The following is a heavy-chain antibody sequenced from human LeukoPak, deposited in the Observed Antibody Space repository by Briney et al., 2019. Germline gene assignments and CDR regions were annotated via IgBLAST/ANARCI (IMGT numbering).Heavy chain of an antibody. J-gene: IGHJ4*02. CDR2: INPNSGGT. D-gene: IGHD5-18*01. CDR3: ARAGTAMVTNIDY. CDR1: GYTFTGYY. V-gene: IGHV1-2*02. Sequence: ASVKVSCKASGYTFTGYYMHWVRQAPGQGLEWMGWINPNSGGTNYAQKFQGRVTMTRDTSISTAYMELSRLRSDDTAVYYCARAGTAMVTNIDYWGQGTLVTVSS.